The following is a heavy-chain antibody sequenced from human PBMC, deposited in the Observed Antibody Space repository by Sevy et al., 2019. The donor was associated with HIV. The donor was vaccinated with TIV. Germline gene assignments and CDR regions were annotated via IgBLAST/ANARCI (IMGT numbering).Heavy chain of an antibody. CDR2: ISSSSDYK. V-gene: IGHV3-21*01. Sequence: GGSLRLSCAASGFTFSAYNMIWVRRAPGKGLEWVSSISSSSDYKYYADSMKGRFTISRDNAKNSLSLQMDSLRAEDTAVYYCARSIGEGPLRFLESLLPGDYRGQGTLVTVSS. J-gene: IGHJ4*02. CDR1: GFTFSAYN. CDR3: ARSIGEGPLRFLESLLPGDY. D-gene: IGHD3-3*01.